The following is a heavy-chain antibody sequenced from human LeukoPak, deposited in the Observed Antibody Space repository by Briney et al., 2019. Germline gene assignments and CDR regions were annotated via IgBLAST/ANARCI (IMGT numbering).Heavy chain of an antibody. CDR2: IYHSGST. J-gene: IGHJ5*02. Sequence: SETLSLTCAVSGYSISSGYYWGWIRQPPGKGLEWIGSIYHSGSTYYNPSLKSRVTISVDTSKNQFTLKLSSVTAADTAVYYCASEYYDFWSGEYNWFDPWGQGTLVTVSS. D-gene: IGHD3-3*01. CDR3: ASEYYDFWSGEYNWFDP. CDR1: GYSISSGYY. V-gene: IGHV4-38-2*01.